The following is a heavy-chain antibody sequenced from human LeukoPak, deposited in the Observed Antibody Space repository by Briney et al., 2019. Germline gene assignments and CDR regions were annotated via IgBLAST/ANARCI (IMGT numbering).Heavy chain of an antibody. V-gene: IGHV3-21*01. Sequence: GGSLRLSCAASGFTFSSYSMNWVRQAPGKGLEWVSSISSSSSYIYYADSVKGRFTISRDNAKNSLYLQMNSRRAEDTAVYYCARDQEQQLVPDAFDIWGQGTMVTVSS. J-gene: IGHJ3*02. CDR2: ISSSSSYI. CDR3: ARDQEQQLVPDAFDI. D-gene: IGHD6-13*01. CDR1: GFTFSSYS.